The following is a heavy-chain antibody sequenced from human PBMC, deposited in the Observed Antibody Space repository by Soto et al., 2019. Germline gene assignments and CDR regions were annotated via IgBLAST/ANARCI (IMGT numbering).Heavy chain of an antibody. J-gene: IGHJ3*02. Sequence: EVQLVESGGGLVQPGGSLRLSCAASGFTFSSYWMSWVRQDPGKGLEWVANIKQDGSEKYYVDSVKGRFTISRDNAKNSLYLQMNSLRAEDTAVYYCATDQGYDFWSSGDAFDIWGQGTMVTASS. CDR2: IKQDGSEK. CDR3: ATDQGYDFWSSGDAFDI. CDR1: GFTFSSYW. V-gene: IGHV3-7*01. D-gene: IGHD3-3*01.